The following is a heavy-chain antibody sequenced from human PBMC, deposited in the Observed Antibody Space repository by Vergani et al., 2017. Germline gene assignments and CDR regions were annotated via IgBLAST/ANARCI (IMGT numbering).Heavy chain of an antibody. CDR3: AKGMYSSGWYDMDV. CDR1: GFTFDDYT. Sequence: EVQLVESGGVVVQPGGSLRLSCAASGFTFDDYTMHWVRQAPGKGLEWVSLISWDGGSTYYADSVKGRFTISRDNSKNSLYLQMNSLRTEDTALYYCAKGMYSSGWYDMDVWGKGTTVTVSS. CDR2: ISWDGGST. J-gene: IGHJ6*03. V-gene: IGHV3-43*01. D-gene: IGHD6-19*01.